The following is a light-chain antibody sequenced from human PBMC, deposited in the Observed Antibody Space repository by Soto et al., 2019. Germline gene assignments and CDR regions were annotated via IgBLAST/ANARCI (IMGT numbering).Light chain of an antibody. J-gene: IGLJ2*01. Sequence: QSALTQPASVYGSPAQSITISCSGTSSDVGGYNYVSWYQQHPGKAPKLMIYDVSNRPSGVSNRFSGSKSGNTASLTISGLQAEDEADYYCSSYTSSSTLVVFGGGTKLTVL. CDR2: DVS. CDR1: SSDVGGYNY. CDR3: SSYTSSSTLVV. V-gene: IGLV2-14*01.